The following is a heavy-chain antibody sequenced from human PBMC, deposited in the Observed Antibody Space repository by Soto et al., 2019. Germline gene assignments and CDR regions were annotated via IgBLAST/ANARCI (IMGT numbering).Heavy chain of an antibody. J-gene: IGHJ6*02. CDR3: TTDLQAYCDGTTCYAGNYYYDDMDV. V-gene: IGHV3-15*01. D-gene: IGHD2-2*01. Sequence: GGSLRLSCAASGFSFRNAWMSWVRQAPGKGLERVGHIKSQGDGGTRDYAAPVKGRFTISRDDSKNTLFLQMNSLKNEDTAVYFCTTDLQAYCDGTTCYAGNYYYDDMDVWGQGTTVTVSS. CDR2: IKSQGDGGTR. CDR1: GFSFRNAW.